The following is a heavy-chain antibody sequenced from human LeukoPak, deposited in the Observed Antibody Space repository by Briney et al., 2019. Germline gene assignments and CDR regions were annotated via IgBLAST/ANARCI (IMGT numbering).Heavy chain of an antibody. V-gene: IGHV1-69*04. J-gene: IGHJ4*02. CDR2: IIPILGIA. D-gene: IGHD6-6*01. CDR3: ARVYSSSYYFDY. Sequence: RASVKVSCKASGGTFSSYAISWVRQAPGQGLEWMGRIIPILGIANYAQKFQGRVTITADKSTSTAYMELSSLRSEDTAVYYCARVYSSSYYFDYWGQGALVTVSS. CDR1: GGTFSSYA.